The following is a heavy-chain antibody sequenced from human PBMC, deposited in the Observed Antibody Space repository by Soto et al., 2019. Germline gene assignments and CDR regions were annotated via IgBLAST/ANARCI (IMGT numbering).Heavy chain of an antibody. CDR1: GGSISSGGYY. J-gene: IGHJ4*02. V-gene: IGHV4-31*03. CDR3: AREGGIVGATAADY. Sequence: QVQLQESGPGLVKPSQTLSLTCTVSGGSISSGGYYWSWIRQHPGKGLEWIGYIYYSGSNYYNPSLKSRVTKSVDTSKNQFSLKLSSVTAADTAVYYCAREGGIVGATAADYWGQGTLVTVSS. CDR2: IYYSGSN. D-gene: IGHD1-26*01.